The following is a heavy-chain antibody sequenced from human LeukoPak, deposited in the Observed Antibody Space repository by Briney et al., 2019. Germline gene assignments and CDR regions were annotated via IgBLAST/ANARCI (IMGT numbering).Heavy chain of an antibody. Sequence: GGSLRLSCAASGFTFSSYSMNWVRQAPGKGLEWVSYISSSSSTIYYADSVKGRFTISRDNAKNSLYLQMNSLRAEDTAVYYCARDLVSYSSSWDQYFDYWGQGTLVTVSS. CDR1: GFTFSSYS. V-gene: IGHV3-48*01. J-gene: IGHJ4*02. CDR2: ISSSSSTI. CDR3: ARDLVSYSSSWDQYFDY. D-gene: IGHD6-13*01.